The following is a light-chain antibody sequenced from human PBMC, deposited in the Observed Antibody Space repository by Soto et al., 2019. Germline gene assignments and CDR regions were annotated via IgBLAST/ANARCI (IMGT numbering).Light chain of an antibody. CDR2: EVS. V-gene: IGLV2-14*01. CDR3: SSYTASTSFV. CDR1: SSDVGAYTS. J-gene: IGLJ1*01. Sequence: QSALTQPASVSGSPGQSITISCTGTSSDVGAYTSVSWYQQHPGKAPKLLIYEVSNRPSGVSNRFSGSKSGNTASLTISGLQAEDEAEYYCSSYTASTSFVFGTGTKLIVL.